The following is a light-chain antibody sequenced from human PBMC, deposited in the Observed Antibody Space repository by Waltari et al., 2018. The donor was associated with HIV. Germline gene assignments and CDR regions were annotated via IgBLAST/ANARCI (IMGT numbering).Light chain of an antibody. J-gene: IGLJ1*01. Sequence: QSALTQPPSASGSPGQSVNIPCTGTSSDVGGYNYVSWYQQHPGKAPKLMIYEVSKRPSGVPDRFSGSKSGNTASLTVSGLQPEDEADYYCSSYAGSNNFVFGTGTKVTVL. CDR2: EVS. CDR1: SSDVGGYNY. CDR3: SSYAGSNNFV. V-gene: IGLV2-8*01.